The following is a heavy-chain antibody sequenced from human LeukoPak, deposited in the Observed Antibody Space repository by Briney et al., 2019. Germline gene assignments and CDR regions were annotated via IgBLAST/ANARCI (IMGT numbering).Heavy chain of an antibody. D-gene: IGHD7-27*01. CDR3: ARNPPRTGDFNS. J-gene: IGHJ4*02. Sequence: ASVKVSCKASGYTFTSYYIHWVRQAPGQGLEWIGRVHPSGGGTSYAQKFQGRLTMTRDTSTNTAYMELSALTSEDTAVYYCARNPPRTGDFNSWGQGALVTVSS. CDR2: VHPSGGGT. V-gene: IGHV1-46*01. CDR1: GYTFTSYY.